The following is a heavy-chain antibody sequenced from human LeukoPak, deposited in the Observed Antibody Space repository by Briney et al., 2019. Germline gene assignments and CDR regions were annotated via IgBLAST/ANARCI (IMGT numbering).Heavy chain of an antibody. CDR2: INPSGGST. D-gene: IGHD6-19*01. Sequence: ASVKVSCKASGYAFTSYYMHWVRQAPGQGLEWMGIINPSGGSTSYAQKFQGRVTMTRDTSTSTVYMELSSLRSEDTAVYYCARAQQWLAFDIWGQGTMVTVSS. V-gene: IGHV1-46*01. CDR3: ARAQQWLAFDI. CDR1: GYAFTSYY. J-gene: IGHJ3*02.